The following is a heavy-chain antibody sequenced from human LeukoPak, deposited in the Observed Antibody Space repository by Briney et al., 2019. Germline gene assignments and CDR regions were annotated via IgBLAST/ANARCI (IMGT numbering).Heavy chain of an antibody. J-gene: IGHJ4*02. D-gene: IGHD5-24*01. Sequence: GGSLRLSCTASGFTFSDYAMSWVRQAPGKGLEWASGISGSGGSIRYADSVKGRFIISRDNSKNTLYLQMNSLRAEDTAVYYCAKGGDGYNYYFDYWGQETLVTVSS. V-gene: IGHV3-23*01. CDR1: GFTFSDYA. CDR2: ISGSGGSI. CDR3: AKGGDGYNYYFDY.